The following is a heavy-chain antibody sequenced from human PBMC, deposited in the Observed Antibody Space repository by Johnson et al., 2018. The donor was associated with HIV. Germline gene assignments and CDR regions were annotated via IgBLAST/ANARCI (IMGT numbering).Heavy chain of an antibody. V-gene: IGHV3-15*01. J-gene: IGHJ3*02. CDR1: GFSFSDYY. CDR3: TTAKWLLGAFDI. Sequence: VQLVESGGGLVKPGGSLRLSCAASGFSFSDYYMSWIRQAPGKGLEWVGRIKSKTDDGTTDYAAPVKGRFTISRDDSKNTLYLQMNSLKTEDTAVYYCTTAKWLLGAFDIWGQGTMVTVSS. CDR2: IKSKTDDGTT. D-gene: IGHD3-22*01.